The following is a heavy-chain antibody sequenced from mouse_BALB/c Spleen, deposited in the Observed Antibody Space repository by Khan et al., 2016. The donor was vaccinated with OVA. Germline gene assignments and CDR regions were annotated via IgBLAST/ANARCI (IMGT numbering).Heavy chain of an antibody. J-gene: IGHJ2*01. CDR2: IYPGTDNT. Sequence: VQLQQSGAELVRPGASVKLSCKTSGYIFTSYWIHWVKQRSGQGLEWIARIYPGTDNTYYNEKLKDRATLTADTSSSTAYMQRSSLKSEDSAVYFCAREEALYYFDYWGQGTTLTVSS. CDR1: GYIFTSYW. D-gene: IGHD3-2*02. V-gene: IGHV1S132*01. CDR3: AREEALYYFDY.